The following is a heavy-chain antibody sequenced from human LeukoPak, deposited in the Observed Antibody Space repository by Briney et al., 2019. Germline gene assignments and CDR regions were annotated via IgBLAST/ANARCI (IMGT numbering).Heavy chain of an antibody. CDR1: GYTFTRFY. CDR2: INPNSGGT. V-gene: IGHV1-2*02. Sequence: ASVKVSCQASGYTFTRFYMHWVRQAPGQGLEWMGWINPNSGGTNYAQKFQGRVTMTRDTSISTAYMELSRLRSDDTAVYYCARDYAGAIDYWGQGTLVTVSS. D-gene: IGHD1-26*01. CDR3: ARDYAGAIDY. J-gene: IGHJ4*02.